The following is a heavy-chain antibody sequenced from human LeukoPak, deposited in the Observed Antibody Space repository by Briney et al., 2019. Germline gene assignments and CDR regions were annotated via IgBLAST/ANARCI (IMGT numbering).Heavy chain of an antibody. Sequence: GGTLRLSCAASGFSFDDSVMSWVRQAPGKGLEWVSGINWNGGSTGYADSVKGRFTISRDNAKNSLYLQMSSLRAEDTALYYCARDWFTRLGELSPDRAFDYWGQEPWSPSPQ. CDR3: ARDWFTRLGELSPDRAFDY. CDR1: GFSFDDSV. CDR2: INWNGGST. J-gene: IGHJ4*01. V-gene: IGHV3-20*04. D-gene: IGHD3-16*02.